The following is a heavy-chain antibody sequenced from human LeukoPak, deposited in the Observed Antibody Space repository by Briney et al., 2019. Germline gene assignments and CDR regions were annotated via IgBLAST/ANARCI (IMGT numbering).Heavy chain of an antibody. CDR1: GGSISSGSYY. J-gene: IGHJ4*02. V-gene: IGHV4-61*02. Sequence: SETLSLTCTVSGGSISSGSYYWSWIRQPAGKGLEWIGRIYTSGSTNYNPSLKSRVTISVDTSKNQFSLKLSSVTAADTAVYYCARDRDGTFDYWGQGTLVTVSS. CDR2: IYTSGST. D-gene: IGHD1-1*01. CDR3: ARDRDGTFDY.